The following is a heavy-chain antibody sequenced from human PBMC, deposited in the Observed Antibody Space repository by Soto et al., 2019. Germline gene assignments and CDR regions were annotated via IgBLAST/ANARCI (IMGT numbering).Heavy chain of an antibody. CDR3: ARTPRITLVRGVIITFLDY. CDR2: INHSEST. Sequence: PSETLSLTCAVYGGSFSGYYWSWIRQPPGKGLEWIGEINHSESTNYNPSLKSRVTISVDTSKNQFSLKLSSVTAADTAVYYCARTPRITLVRGVIITFLDYWGQGTLVTVSS. V-gene: IGHV4-34*01. CDR1: GGSFSGYY. J-gene: IGHJ4*02. D-gene: IGHD3-10*01.